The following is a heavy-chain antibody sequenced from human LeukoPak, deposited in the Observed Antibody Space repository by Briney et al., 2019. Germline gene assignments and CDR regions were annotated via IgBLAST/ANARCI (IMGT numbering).Heavy chain of an antibody. D-gene: IGHD3-22*01. J-gene: IGHJ4*02. CDR1: GFRFNTYW. Sequence: PGGSLRLSCAASGFRFNTYWMSWVRQAPGKGLEWVSAISGSGGSTYYADSVKGRFTISRDNSKNTLYLQMNSLRAEDTAVYYCAKDRAYYYDSSGWPGDYWGQGTLVTVSS. V-gene: IGHV3-23*01. CDR2: ISGSGGST. CDR3: AKDRAYYYDSSGWPGDY.